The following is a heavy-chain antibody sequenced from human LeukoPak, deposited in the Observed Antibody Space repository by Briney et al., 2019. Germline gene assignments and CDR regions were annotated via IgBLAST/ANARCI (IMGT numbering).Heavy chain of an antibody. Sequence: ASVKVSCKASGDTYISYGISWVRQAPGQWLEWMGGITANNANTNYAQKLQGRVTMTTDTSTSTAYMELRSLRSDDTAVYYCASHKYCSSTSCYAFDIWGQGTMVTVSS. CDR1: GDTYISYG. V-gene: IGHV1-18*01. D-gene: IGHD2-2*01. J-gene: IGHJ3*02. CDR3: ASHKYCSSTSCYAFDI. CDR2: ITANNANT.